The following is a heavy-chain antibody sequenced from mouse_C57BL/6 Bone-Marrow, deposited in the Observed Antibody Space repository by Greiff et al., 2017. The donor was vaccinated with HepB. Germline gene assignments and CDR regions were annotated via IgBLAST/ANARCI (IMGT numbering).Heavy chain of an antibody. CDR3: ARQGGIWGYFDV. V-gene: IGHV5-12*01. CDR1: GFTFSDYY. CDR2: ISNGGGST. J-gene: IGHJ1*03. Sequence: EVKVEESGGGLVQPGGSLKLSCAASGFTFSDYYMYWVRQTPEKRLEWVAYISNGGGSTYYPDTVKGRFTISRDNAKNTLYLQMSRLKSEDTAMYYCARQGGIWGYFDVWGTGTTVTVSS.